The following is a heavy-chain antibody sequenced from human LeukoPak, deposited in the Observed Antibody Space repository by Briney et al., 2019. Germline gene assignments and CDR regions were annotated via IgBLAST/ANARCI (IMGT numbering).Heavy chain of an antibody. J-gene: IGHJ4*02. CDR3: ARVMIKTPEYYFDY. V-gene: IGHV1-2*02. D-gene: IGHD3-22*01. Sequence: ASVKVSRTSSGYTFTAYYVHWVRQAPAQGLEWMGWINPKSGGTNYAQKFQGRGAMTRETSISTAYMELSRLTSDDTAVYYCARVMIKTPEYYFDYWGQGALVTVSS. CDR1: GYTFTAYY. CDR2: INPKSGGT.